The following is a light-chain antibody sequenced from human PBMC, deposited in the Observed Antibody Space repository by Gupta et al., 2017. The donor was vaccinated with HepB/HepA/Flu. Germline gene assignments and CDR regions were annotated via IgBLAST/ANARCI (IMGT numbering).Light chain of an antibody. J-gene: IGLJ1*01. CDR1: NSDVGGYNY. Sequence: QSALTQPAPVSGSPGQSITISCTGTNSDVGGYNYVSWYQQHPGQAPKLMIYNVSDRPSGVSNRFSGYKSGNTASLTISGLQAEDEADYYCTSYTSSITYVFGTGTRVTVL. CDR2: NVS. CDR3: TSYTSSITYV. V-gene: IGLV2-14*03.